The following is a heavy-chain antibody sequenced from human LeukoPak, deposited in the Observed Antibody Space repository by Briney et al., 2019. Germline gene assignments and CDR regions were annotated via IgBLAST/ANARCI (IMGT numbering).Heavy chain of an antibody. CDR2: IKQDGSEK. V-gene: IGHV3-7*02. CDR1: GFTFSSYW. Sequence: PGGSLRLSCAASGFTFSSYWMNWVRLAPGQGLEWVGNIKQDGSEKYFVDSVKGRFTISRDNAKNSLYLQMNSLRDEDTAVYYCARGKIGYYYGDYDGYWGQGTLVTVSS. CDR3: ARGKIGYYYGDYDGY. J-gene: IGHJ4*02. D-gene: IGHD4-17*01.